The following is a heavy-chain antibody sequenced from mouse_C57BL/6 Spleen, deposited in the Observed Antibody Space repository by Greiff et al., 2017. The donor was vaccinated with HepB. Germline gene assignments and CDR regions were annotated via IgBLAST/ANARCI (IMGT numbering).Heavy chain of an antibody. J-gene: IGHJ2*01. Sequence: EVKLQESGGGLVKPGGSLKLSCAASGFTFSDYGMHWVRQAPEKGLEWVAYISSGSSTIYYADTVKGRFTISRDNAKNTLFLQMTSLRSEDTAMYYCARERLLYFDYWGQGTTLTVSS. CDR1: GFTFSDYG. D-gene: IGHD1-1*01. CDR2: ISSGSSTI. V-gene: IGHV5-17*01. CDR3: ARERLLYFDY.